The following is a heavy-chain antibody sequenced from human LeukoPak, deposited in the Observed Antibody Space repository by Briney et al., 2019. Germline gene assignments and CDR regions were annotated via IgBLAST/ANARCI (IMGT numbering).Heavy chain of an antibody. CDR3: ARAAVAAIRRGYYYYYYMDV. CDR1: GFTLSSYG. CDR2: IRYDGSNK. Sequence: TGGSLRLSCAASGFTLSSYGMHWVRQAPGKGLEWVAFIRYDGSNKYYADSVKGRFTISRDNSKNTLYLRMNSLRAEDTAVYYCARAAVAAIRRGYYYYYYMDVWGKGTTVTVSS. D-gene: IGHD6-19*01. V-gene: IGHV3-30*02. J-gene: IGHJ6*03.